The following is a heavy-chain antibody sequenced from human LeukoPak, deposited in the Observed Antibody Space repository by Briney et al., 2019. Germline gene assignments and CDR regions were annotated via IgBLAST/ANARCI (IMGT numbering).Heavy chain of an antibody. CDR1: GYTFTSYA. V-gene: IGHV7-4-1*02. Sequence: GASVKVSCKASGYTFTSYAMNWVRQAPGQGLEWMGWINTNTGNPTYAQGFTGRFVFSLDTSVSTAYLQISSLKAEDTAVYYCARDPYYQWELEEGWFDPWGQGTLVTVSS. CDR3: ARDPYYQWELEEGWFDP. D-gene: IGHD1-26*01. J-gene: IGHJ5*02. CDR2: INTNTGNP.